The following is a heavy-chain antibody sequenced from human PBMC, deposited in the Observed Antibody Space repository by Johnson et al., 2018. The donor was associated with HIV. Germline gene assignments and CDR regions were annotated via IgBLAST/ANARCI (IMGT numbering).Heavy chain of an antibody. V-gene: IGHV3-30*18. D-gene: IGHD5-18*01. J-gene: IGHJ3*02. Sequence: QVQLVESGGGVVQPGRSLRLSCAASGFTFSNYGMHWVRQAPGKGLEWVAVLSYDGGDKYYADSVKGRFTISRDNSKNTLYLQMNSLRAEDTAVYYCAKDLVDTAMDDAFDIWGQGTMVTVSS. CDR1: GFTFSNYG. CDR3: AKDLVDTAMDDAFDI. CDR2: LSYDGGDK.